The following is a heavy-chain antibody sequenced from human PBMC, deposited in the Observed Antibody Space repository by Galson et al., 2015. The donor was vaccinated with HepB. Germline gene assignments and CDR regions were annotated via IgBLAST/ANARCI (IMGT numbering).Heavy chain of an antibody. J-gene: IGHJ4*02. V-gene: IGHV3-15*01. CDR3: MTDLRWEQGTEGWRGY. CDR2: IKSETDGGTT. Sequence: SLRLSCAASGFTFSNAWMSWVRQAPGKGLEWVGRIKSETDGGTTDYVAPVKGRFTVSRDDSKNTLYLQMNSLKTEDTAVYYCMTDLRWEQGTEGWRGYWGQGTLVTVSS. CDR1: GFTFSNAW. D-gene: IGHD4-23*01.